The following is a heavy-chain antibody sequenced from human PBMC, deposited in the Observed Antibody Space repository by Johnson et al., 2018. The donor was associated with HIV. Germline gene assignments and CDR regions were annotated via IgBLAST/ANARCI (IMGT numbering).Heavy chain of an antibody. CDR1: QFIFSNYY. Sequence: EVQLLESGGGLVQPGGSPRLSCAASQFIFSNYYMNCVRQAPGNGLELVGQVNPNGDSTYLIDSGKDRFNTSRDKAKNSLYLQMNSLRAEDTAVYYCARVQGKYNWNYGDAFDIWGQGTMVTVSS. V-gene: IGHV3-25*04. J-gene: IGHJ3*02. CDR3: ARVQGKYNWNYGDAFDI. CDR2: VNPNGDST. D-gene: IGHD1-7*01.